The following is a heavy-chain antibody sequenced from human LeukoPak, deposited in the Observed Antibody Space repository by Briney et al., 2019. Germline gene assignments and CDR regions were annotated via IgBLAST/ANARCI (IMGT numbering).Heavy chain of an antibody. D-gene: IGHD2-15*01. V-gene: IGHV3-9*01. CDR3: AKDRGYCSGGSCYSWVSGPLDY. CDR2: ISWNSGSI. J-gene: IGHJ4*02. Sequence: GRSLRLSCAASGFTFDDYAMHWVRQAPGKGLEWVSGISWNSGSIGYADSVKGRFTISRDNAKNSLYLQMNSLRAEDTALYYCAKDRGYCSGGSCYSWVSGPLDYWGQGTLVTVSS. CDR1: GFTFDDYA.